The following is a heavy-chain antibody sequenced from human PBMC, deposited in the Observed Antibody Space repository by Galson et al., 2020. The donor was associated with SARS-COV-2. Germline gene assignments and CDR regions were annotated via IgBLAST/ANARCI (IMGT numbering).Heavy chain of an antibody. Sequence: SETLSLTCTVSGGSISSYYWSWIRQPPGKGLEWIGYIYYSGSTNYNPSLKSRVTISVDTSKNQFSLKLSSVTAADTAVYYCARVGPSNADFGVVIYTPTFDYWGQGTLVTVSS. CDR2: IYYSGST. CDR3: ARVGPSNADFGVVIYTPTFDY. D-gene: IGHD3-3*01. V-gene: IGHV4-59*01. J-gene: IGHJ4*02. CDR1: GGSISSYY.